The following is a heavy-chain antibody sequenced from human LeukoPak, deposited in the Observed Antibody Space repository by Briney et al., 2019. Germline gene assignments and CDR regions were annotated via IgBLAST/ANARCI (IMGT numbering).Heavy chain of an antibody. CDR3: ARHTNNWYVSDYCSNCMDV. V-gene: IGHV3-23*01. D-gene: IGHD1-1*01. Sequence: KGRFTISRDTSRNTVSLQMSSLRAEDTAVYYCARHTNNWYVSDYCSNCMDVWGKGTAVTVSS. J-gene: IGHJ6*03.